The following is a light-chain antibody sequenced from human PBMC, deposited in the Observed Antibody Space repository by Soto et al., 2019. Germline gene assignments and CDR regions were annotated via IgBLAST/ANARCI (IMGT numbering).Light chain of an antibody. J-gene: IGKJ1*01. V-gene: IGKV1-39*01. CDR3: QQSFHTPWT. Sequence: DIQMTQSPSALSASVGDTVTITCRASQNINIYLKWYQQDPGKAPKLLISAASSLQSGVPPRFSGSGYGTDFRLTISRLQPEDFATYYCQQSFHTPWTFGQGTRV. CDR2: AAS. CDR1: QNINIY.